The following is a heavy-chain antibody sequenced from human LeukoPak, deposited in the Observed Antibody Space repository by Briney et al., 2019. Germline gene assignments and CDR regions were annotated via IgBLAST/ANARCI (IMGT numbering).Heavy chain of an antibody. V-gene: IGHV3-20*04. CDR3: ARDGGGSGSYDNWFDP. CDR1: GFTFDDYG. Sequence: GGSLRLSCAASGFTFDDYGMSWVRQAPGKGLEWVSGINWNGGSTGYADSVKGRFTISRDNAKNSLYLQMNSLRAEDTALYYCARDGGGSGSYDNWFDPWGQGTLVTVSS. CDR2: INWNGGST. J-gene: IGHJ5*02. D-gene: IGHD3-10*01.